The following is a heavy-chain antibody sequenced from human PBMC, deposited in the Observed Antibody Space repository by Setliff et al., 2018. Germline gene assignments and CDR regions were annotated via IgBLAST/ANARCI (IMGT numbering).Heavy chain of an antibody. CDR1: GFTFSNYA. V-gene: IGHV3-30*18. CDR3: AKAKGGYSSGRPFDY. Sequence: PGGSLRLSCVASGFTFSNYAMAWVRQAPGKGLEWVAVMSLDETNKYYADSVKGRFTISRDNSKNTLYLQMNSLRAEDTAVYYCAKAKGGYSSGRPFDYWGQGTLVTVSS. D-gene: IGHD6-19*01. J-gene: IGHJ4*02. CDR2: MSLDETNK.